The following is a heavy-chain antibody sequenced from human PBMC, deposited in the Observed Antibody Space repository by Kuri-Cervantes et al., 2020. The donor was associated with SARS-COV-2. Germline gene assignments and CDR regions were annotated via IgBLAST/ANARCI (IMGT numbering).Heavy chain of an antibody. D-gene: IGHD3-3*01. CDR3: ARGTGSYYDFWSGSNFDY. CDR1: GGSISSYY. Sequence: SETLSLTCTVSGGSISSYYWSWIRQPPGKGLEWIGYIYYSGSTNYNPSLKSRVTISVDTFKNQFSLKLSSVTAADTAVYYCARGTGSYYDFWSGSNFDYWGQGTLVTVSS. J-gene: IGHJ4*02. V-gene: IGHV4-59*12. CDR2: IYYSGST.